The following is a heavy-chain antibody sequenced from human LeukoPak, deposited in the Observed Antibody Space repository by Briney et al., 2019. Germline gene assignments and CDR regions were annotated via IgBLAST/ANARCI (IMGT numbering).Heavy chain of an antibody. J-gene: IGHJ6*02. D-gene: IGHD6-13*01. V-gene: IGHV1-24*01. CDR1: GYTLTELS. Sequence: ASMKVSCKVSGYTLTELSMHWVRQAPGKGLEWMGGFDPEDGETIYAQKFQGRVTMTEDTSTDTAYMELSSLRSEDTAVYYCATDPLIAAAGTPHYYYGMDVWGQGTTVTVSS. CDR3: ATDPLIAAAGTPHYYYGMDV. CDR2: FDPEDGET.